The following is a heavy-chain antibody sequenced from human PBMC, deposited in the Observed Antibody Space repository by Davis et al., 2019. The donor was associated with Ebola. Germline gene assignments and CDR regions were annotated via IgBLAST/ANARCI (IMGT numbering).Heavy chain of an antibody. J-gene: IGHJ4*02. CDR1: GYTFTSYD. CDR2: MNPNSGNT. CDR3: ARDYTDDTGYYYAY. V-gene: IGHV1-8*01. D-gene: IGHD3-22*01. Sequence: ASVKVSCKASGYTFTSYDINWVRQATGQGLEWMGWMNPNSGNTGYAQKFQGRVTMTRNTSISTAYMELRSLKSDDTAVYYCARDYTDDTGYYYAYWGQGTLVTVSS.